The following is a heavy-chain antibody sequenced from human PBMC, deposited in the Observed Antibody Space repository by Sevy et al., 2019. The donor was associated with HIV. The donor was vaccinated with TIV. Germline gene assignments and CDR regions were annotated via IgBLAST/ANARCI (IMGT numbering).Heavy chain of an antibody. V-gene: IGHV3-11*01. CDR1: GFTFGDYY. J-gene: IGHJ4*02. CDR3: ARTDFWSGYNFDY. D-gene: IGHD3-3*01. Sequence: GGSLRLSCAASGFTFGDYYMSWIRQAPGKGLEWVSYISSSGSTIYYADSVKGRFTISRDNAKNSLYLQMNSLRAEDTAVYYCARTDFWSGYNFDYWGQGTLVTVSS. CDR2: ISSSGSTI.